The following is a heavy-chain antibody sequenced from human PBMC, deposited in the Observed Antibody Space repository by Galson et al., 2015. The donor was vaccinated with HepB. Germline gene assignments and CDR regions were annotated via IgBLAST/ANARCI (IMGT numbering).Heavy chain of an antibody. Sequence: SLRLSCAASGFTFDDYAMHWVRQGPGKGLEWVSGINWNSGSIGHADSVKGRFTISRDNAKNSLYLQMNSLRPEDTALYYCAKDIVGATGGAAFDIWGQGTMVTVSP. CDR1: GFTFDDYA. J-gene: IGHJ3*02. CDR3: AKDIVGATGGAAFDI. CDR2: INWNSGSI. V-gene: IGHV3-9*01. D-gene: IGHD1-26*01.